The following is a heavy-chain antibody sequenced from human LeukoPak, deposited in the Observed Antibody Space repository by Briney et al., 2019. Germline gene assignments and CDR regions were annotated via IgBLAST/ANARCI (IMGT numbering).Heavy chain of an antibody. CDR3: AKDGGASGYSYAFDY. J-gene: IGHJ4*02. CDR2: ISWNSGSI. Sequence: GGSLRLSCAASGFTFDDYAMHWVRQAPGKGLEWVSGISWNSGSIGYADSVKGRFTISRDNAKNSLYLQMNSLRAEDTALYYCAKDGGASGYSYAFDYWGQGTLVTVSS. D-gene: IGHD5-18*01. V-gene: IGHV3-9*01. CDR1: GFTFDDYA.